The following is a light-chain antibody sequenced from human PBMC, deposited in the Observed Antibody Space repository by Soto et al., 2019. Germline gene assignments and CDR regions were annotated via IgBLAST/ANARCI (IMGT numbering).Light chain of an antibody. V-gene: IGKV1-39*01. CDR3: QQTYSTPRT. J-gene: IGKJ1*01. CDR2: GGF. CDR1: QSIIRY. Sequence: DIQMTQSPSSLSAFVGDTVSITCRASQSIIRYLNWYQQKPGKAPNLLVYGGFGLQSGVPSRFSGSGSGTDFTLTISNLQPEDFATYFCQQTYSTPRTFCHGTKVDI.